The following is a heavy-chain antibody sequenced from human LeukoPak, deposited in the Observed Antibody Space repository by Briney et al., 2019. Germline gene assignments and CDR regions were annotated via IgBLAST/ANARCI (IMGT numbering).Heavy chain of an antibody. CDR1: GFTFSSYW. V-gene: IGHV3-74*01. D-gene: IGHD3-10*01. Sequence: PGGSLRLSCAASGFTFSSYWMHWVRQAPGKGLVWVSGINSDGSSTRYADSVKGRFTISRDDSKNTLYLQINSLRAEDTAVYYCAKDFSVGVTMIRGPFDPWGQGTLVTVSS. CDR2: INSDGSST. J-gene: IGHJ5*02. CDR3: AKDFSVGVTMIRGPFDP.